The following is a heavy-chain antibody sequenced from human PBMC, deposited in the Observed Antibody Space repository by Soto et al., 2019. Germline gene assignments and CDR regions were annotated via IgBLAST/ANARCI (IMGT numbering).Heavy chain of an antibody. J-gene: IGHJ6*02. Sequence: EVQLVESGGGLVKPGGSLRLSCAASGFTFSNAWMNWVRQAPGKGVEWVGRIKSKTDGGTTDYAAPVKGRFTISRDDSKNTLYLQMNSLKTEDTAVYYCTTILRVWDYGMDVWGQGTTVTVSS. CDR1: GFTFSNAW. CDR3: TTILRVWDYGMDV. V-gene: IGHV3-15*07. CDR2: IKSKTDGGTT. D-gene: IGHD2-15*01.